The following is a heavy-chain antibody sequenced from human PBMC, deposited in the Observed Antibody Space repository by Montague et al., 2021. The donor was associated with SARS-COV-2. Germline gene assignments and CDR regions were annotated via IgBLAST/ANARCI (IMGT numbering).Heavy chain of an antibody. D-gene: IGHD2-2*02. V-gene: IGHV4-34*01. Sequence: SETLSLTCAVSAGSFSRYYLSWIRHPQGKGLEWIGEISLGGNTKYDPSLESRVSVSVDTSRNQFSRKVSSVTAADTSIYYCARLGDGIVPSPILGLAPYYYTTLLDVWGNVTIVTVS. J-gene: IGHJ6*03. CDR2: ISLGGNT. CDR3: ARLGDGIVPSPILGLAPYYYTTLLDV. CDR1: AGSFSRYY.